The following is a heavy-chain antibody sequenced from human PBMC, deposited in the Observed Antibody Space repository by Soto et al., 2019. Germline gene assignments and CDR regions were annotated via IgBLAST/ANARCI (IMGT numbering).Heavy chain of an antibody. D-gene: IGHD2-15*01. CDR2: IYKYFT. Sequence: EVQLVESGGGLVQPGGSLRLSCVASGFTVTDIYMNWVRQAPGKGLEWVSVIYKYFTDYAYFVKGRFSVSTASSKNALYLQMANLRAEDTAVYYCAREPRYCSGGSCSIMGDAFDIWGQGAMVTVSS. J-gene: IGHJ3*02. CDR3: AREPRYCSGGSCSIMGDAFDI. CDR1: GFTVTDIY. V-gene: IGHV3-66*01.